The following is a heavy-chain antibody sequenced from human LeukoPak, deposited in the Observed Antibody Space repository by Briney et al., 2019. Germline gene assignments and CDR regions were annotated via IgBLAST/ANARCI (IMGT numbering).Heavy chain of an antibody. J-gene: IGHJ4*02. CDR1: GFTFSNCV. Sequence: PGGSLRLSCAASGFTFSNCVMSWVRQAPAKGLEWVSGISGSGDSTYYADSVKGRFTISRDNSKNTLYLQMNSLRVEDMAAYYCAKVRAPSGWFNSDYWGQGTLVTVSS. CDR2: ISGSGDST. CDR3: AKVRAPSGWFNSDY. V-gene: IGHV3-23*01. D-gene: IGHD6-19*01.